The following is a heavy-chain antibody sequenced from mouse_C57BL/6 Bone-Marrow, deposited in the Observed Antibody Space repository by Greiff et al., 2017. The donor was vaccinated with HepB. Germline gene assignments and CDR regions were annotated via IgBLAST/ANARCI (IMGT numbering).Heavy chain of an antibody. Sequence: EVQLQQSGAELVKPGASVKLSCTASGFNIKDYYMHWVKQRTEQGLEWIGRIDPEDGETKYAPTFQGKANITADTSANTAYLQLSSLTSEDTAVYYCARENYYGSSPAWFAYWGQGTLVTVSA. D-gene: IGHD1-1*01. CDR3: ARENYYGSSPAWFAY. CDR2: IDPEDGET. J-gene: IGHJ3*01. V-gene: IGHV14-2*01. CDR1: GFNIKDYY.